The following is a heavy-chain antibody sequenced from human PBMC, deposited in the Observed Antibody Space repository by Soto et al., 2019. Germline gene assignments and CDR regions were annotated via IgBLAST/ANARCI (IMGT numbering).Heavy chain of an antibody. J-gene: IGHJ4*02. CDR2: IYYTGTT. CDR3: AREVSSFGSNHFDS. Sequence: QVQLQESGPGLIKPSETLSVTCSVSGTSIRGYYWTWIWQPPGKGLVWIGYIYYTGTTKYNPFLKSRVTISVDTSKNQFSLRLNSGTAADTAVYYCAREVSSFGSNHFDSWGQGALVTVSS. D-gene: IGHD3-10*01. V-gene: IGHV4-59*01. CDR1: GTSIRGYY.